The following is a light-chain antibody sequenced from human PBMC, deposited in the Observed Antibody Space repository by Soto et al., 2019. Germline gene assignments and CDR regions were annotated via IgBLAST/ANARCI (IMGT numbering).Light chain of an antibody. CDR3: QVWDSSSDPVV. CDR2: YDS. V-gene: IGLV3-21*04. Sequence: SSELTQPPSVSVAPGKTARITCGGNNIGSKSVHWYQQKPGQAPVLVIYYDSDRPSGIPERFSGSNSGNTATLTISRVEAGDEADYYCQVWDSSSDPVVFGGGTKLTV. J-gene: IGLJ2*01. CDR1: NIGSKS.